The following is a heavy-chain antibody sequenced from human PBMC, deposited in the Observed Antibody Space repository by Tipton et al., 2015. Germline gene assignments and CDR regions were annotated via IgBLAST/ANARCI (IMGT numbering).Heavy chain of an antibody. CDR3: ARYTAYGSGIYTYYFDY. J-gene: IGHJ4*02. D-gene: IGHD3-10*01. CDR1: GASLKSGGYY. Sequence: TLSLTCTVSGASLKSGGYYWSWIRQPPGKGLEWIGYISYSGSTNYNTSLKSRVTISVDTPKNQFSLKLSSVTAADTAVYYCARYTAYGSGIYTYYFDYWGQGTLVTVSS. V-gene: IGHV4-61*08. CDR2: ISYSGST.